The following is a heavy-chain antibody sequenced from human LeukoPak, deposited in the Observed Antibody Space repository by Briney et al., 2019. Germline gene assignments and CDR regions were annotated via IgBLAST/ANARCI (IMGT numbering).Heavy chain of an antibody. Sequence: SGTLSLTCAVSGGSISSSNWWSWVRQPPGKGLEWIGEIYHSGSTNYNPSLKSRVTISVDESKNQFSLKLSSVTAADTAVYYCARAYCSGGSCYLVDYWGQGTLVTVSS. V-gene: IGHV4-4*02. D-gene: IGHD2-15*01. CDR2: IYHSGST. J-gene: IGHJ4*02. CDR1: GGSISSSNW. CDR3: ARAYCSGGSCYLVDY.